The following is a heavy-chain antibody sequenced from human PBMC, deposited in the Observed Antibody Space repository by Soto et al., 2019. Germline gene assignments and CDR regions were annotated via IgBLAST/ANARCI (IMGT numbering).Heavy chain of an antibody. CDR3: AKGDFDS. J-gene: IGHJ4*02. D-gene: IGHD3-16*01. Sequence: EVHLVESGGGVIQPGGSLRLSCTASDFTVSDNYMSWVRQAPGKGLEWVAISFSGGNIYHGDSVKGRFTVSRDNLKNTLDVQMNSLRAEDTAVYYCAKGDFDSWGQGTLVTVSS. V-gene: IGHV3-53*01. CDR2: SFSGGNI. CDR1: DFTVSDNY.